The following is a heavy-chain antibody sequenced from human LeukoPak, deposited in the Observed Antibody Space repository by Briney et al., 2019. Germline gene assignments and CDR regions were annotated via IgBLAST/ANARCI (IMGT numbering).Heavy chain of an antibody. J-gene: IGHJ4*02. Sequence: ASVKVSCKASGGTFSSYAISWVRQAPGQGLEWMGGIIPIFGTANYAQKFQGRVTITADKSTSTAYMELSSLRSEDTAVYYCARAGLAAAGLYYFDYWGQGTLVTVSS. CDR1: GGTFSSYA. CDR3: ARAGLAAAGLYYFDY. D-gene: IGHD6-13*01. CDR2: IIPIFGTA. V-gene: IGHV1-69*06.